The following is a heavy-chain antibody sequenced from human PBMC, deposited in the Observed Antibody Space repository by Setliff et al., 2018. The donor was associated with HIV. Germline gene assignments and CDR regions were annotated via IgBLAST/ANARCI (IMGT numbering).Heavy chain of an antibody. CDR1: GGTFSGYG. CDR3: TTDWGSVTYYVRAFDI. CDR2: IIPIFDTT. J-gene: IGHJ3*02. D-gene: IGHD3-16*01. Sequence: GASVKVSCKASGGTFSGYGISWVRQAPGQGLEWMGGIIPIFDTTNYAQKFQGRVTITADESTSTAYMELSSLETEDTAVYYCTTDWGSVTYYVRAFDIWGQGTMVTVSS. V-gene: IGHV1-69*13.